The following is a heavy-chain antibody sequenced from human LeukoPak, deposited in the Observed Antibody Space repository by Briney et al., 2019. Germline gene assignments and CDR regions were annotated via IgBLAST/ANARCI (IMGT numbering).Heavy chain of an antibody. CDR1: GFTFSPYT. J-gene: IGHJ6*03. Sequence: GGSLRLSCAASGFTFSPYTMHWVRQAPGKGLEVVSAIIGDGITTYYADSVKGRFTVSRDNSKSTLYLQMGSLTAEDMAVYYCARERAGYYLDVGGKGTTVTV. CDR2: IIGDGITT. V-gene: IGHV3-64*02. D-gene: IGHD3-9*01. CDR3: ARERAGYYLDV.